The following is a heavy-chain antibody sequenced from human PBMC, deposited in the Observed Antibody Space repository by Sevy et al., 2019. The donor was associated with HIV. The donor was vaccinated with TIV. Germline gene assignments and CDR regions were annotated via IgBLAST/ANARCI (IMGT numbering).Heavy chain of an antibody. CDR3: ASDSGTYTYCVYW. CDR1: SESFRRYY. Sequence: SETLSLTCAVYSESFRRYYWNWIRQSPEKGLEWIGEINHSGTTNYNPSLKSRVTISVDPSRNQFSLKLNSVTAADTAVYYCASDSGTYTYCVYWGGQATPVTFSS. V-gene: IGHV4-34*01. CDR2: INHSGTT. D-gene: IGHD1-26*01. J-gene: IGHJ4*02.